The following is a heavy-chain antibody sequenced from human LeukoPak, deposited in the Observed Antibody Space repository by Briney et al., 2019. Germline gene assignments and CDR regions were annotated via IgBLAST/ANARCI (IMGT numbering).Heavy chain of an antibody. CDR3: ARDIRHYYDSSGYDREDAFDI. V-gene: IGHV3-23*01. J-gene: IGHJ3*02. CDR1: GFTFGSYA. Sequence: PGGSLRLSCAASGFTFGSYAMSWGRQAPGKGLEWVSGISGIGGGTSYADSVKGRFTISRDNSKNTLYLQMNSLRAEDTAVYYCARDIRHYYDSSGYDREDAFDIWGQGTMVTVSS. CDR2: ISGIGGGT. D-gene: IGHD3-22*01.